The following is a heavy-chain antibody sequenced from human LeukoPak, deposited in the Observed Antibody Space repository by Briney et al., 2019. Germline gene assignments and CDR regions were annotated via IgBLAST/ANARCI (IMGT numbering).Heavy chain of an antibody. CDR1: GFTFSNYW. D-gene: IGHD2-8*01. J-gene: IGHJ3*01. V-gene: IGHV3-74*01. Sequence: PGGSLRRSCVASGFTFSNYWMQWVRQVPGKGLVWVSRLNGDGTNIIYADSVKGRFTISRDKAENTLYLQRNSLRAEDTSLYYCARSQSGVFDVWGQGTMVTVSS. CDR2: LNGDGTNI. CDR3: ARSQSGVFDV.